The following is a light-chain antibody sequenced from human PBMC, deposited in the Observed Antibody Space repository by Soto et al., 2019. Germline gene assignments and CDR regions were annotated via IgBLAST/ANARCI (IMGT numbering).Light chain of an antibody. CDR3: SSYSSSSTHV. Sequence: QSALTQPASVSGSPGQSITICCTGTSSDVGGYNYVSWYQQHPGKAPKLMIYEVSNRPSGVSNRFSGSKSGNTASLTISGLQAEGEADYYSSSYSSSSTHVFGTGTKLTVL. CDR2: EVS. J-gene: IGLJ1*01. V-gene: IGLV2-14*01. CDR1: SSDVGGYNY.